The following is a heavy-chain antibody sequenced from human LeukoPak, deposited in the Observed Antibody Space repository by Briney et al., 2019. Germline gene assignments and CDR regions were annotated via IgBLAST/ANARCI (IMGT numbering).Heavy chain of an antibody. J-gene: IGHJ5*02. CDR3: LITMVRGGNYPFDP. V-gene: IGHV3-23*01. D-gene: IGHD3-10*01. CDR1: GFTFSSYA. CDR2: ISGSGGST. Sequence: GGSLRLSCAASGFTFSSYAMSWVRQAPGKGLEWVSAISGSGGSTYYADSVKGRFTISRDNSKNTLYLQMNGLRAEDTAVYYGLITMVRGGNYPFDPWGQGTLVTVSS.